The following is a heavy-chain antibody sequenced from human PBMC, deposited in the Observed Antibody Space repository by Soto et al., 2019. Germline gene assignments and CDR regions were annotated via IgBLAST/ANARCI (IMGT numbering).Heavy chain of an antibody. Sequence: QVQLVQSGAEVKKPGASVKVSCKASGYTFTGYYMHWVRQAPGQGLEWMGWINPNSGGTNYAQKFKGWVTMTRDTSISTAYMELSRLRSDDTAVYYCARDRGGGDILTLTYYYGMDVWGQGTTVTVSS. CDR3: ARDRGGGDILTLTYYYGMDV. V-gene: IGHV1-2*04. J-gene: IGHJ6*02. D-gene: IGHD3-9*01. CDR1: GYTFTGYY. CDR2: INPNSGGT.